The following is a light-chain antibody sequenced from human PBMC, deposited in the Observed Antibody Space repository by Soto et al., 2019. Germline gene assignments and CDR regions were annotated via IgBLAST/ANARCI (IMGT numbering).Light chain of an antibody. J-gene: IGLJ1*01. Sequence: QSALTQPASVSGSPGQSITISCTGTSSDVGGYNYVSWYQQHPGKAPKFMIYDVSNRPSGVSNRFSGSKSGNTAYLTISGIKAEDEADYYCSSYTTSNTRQIVFGTGTKLTVL. CDR2: DVS. CDR3: SSYTTSNTRQIV. V-gene: IGLV2-14*01. CDR1: SSDVGGYNY.